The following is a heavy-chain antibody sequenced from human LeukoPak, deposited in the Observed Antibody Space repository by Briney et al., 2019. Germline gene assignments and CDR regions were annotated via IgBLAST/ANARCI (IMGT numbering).Heavy chain of an antibody. CDR2: IYTSGNT. D-gene: IGHD3-10*01. CDR1: GGSFSTYY. V-gene: IGHV4-4*07. CDR3: ARFITIPGVAFDI. J-gene: IGHJ3*02. Sequence: SETLSLTCTVSGGSFSTYYWSWIRQPAGKGLEWFGRIYTSGNTHYNPSLKSRVTMSVDTSQNQFSLNLSSVTAADTAVYYCARFITIPGVAFDIWGQGTMVTVSS.